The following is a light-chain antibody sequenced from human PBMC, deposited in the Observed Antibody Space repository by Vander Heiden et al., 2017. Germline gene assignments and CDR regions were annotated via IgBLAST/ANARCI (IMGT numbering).Light chain of an antibody. CDR2: AAS. CDR1: QSISSY. J-gene: IGKJ2*01. CDR3: QQSYSTPVST. V-gene: IGKV1-39*01. Sequence: DIQMTQSPSSLSASVGDRVTITCRASQSISSYLNWYQQKPGKAPKLLIYAASSLQSGVPSRSSGRGYGTDFTLTISSRQPEDFATYYCQQSYSTPVSTFGPGTKLEIK.